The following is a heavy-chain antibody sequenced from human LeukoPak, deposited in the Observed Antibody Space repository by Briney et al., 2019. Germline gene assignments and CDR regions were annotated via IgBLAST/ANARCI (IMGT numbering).Heavy chain of an antibody. Sequence: SETLSLTCTVSGYSISSGYYWGWIRQPPGKGLEWIGSIYHSGSTYYNPSLKSRVTISVDTSKNQFSLKLSSVTAADTAVYYCARTSSGFNFDYWGQGTLVTVSS. J-gene: IGHJ4*02. V-gene: IGHV4-38-2*02. CDR2: IYHSGST. CDR1: GYSISSGYY. D-gene: IGHD3-22*01. CDR3: ARTSSGFNFDY.